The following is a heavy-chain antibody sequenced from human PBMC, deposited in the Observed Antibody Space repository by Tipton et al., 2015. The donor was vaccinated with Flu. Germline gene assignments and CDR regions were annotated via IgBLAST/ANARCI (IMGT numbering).Heavy chain of an antibody. CDR3: ARGGDGYNPIDY. D-gene: IGHD5-24*01. Sequence: TLSLTCTVSGGSISSGSYYWSWIRQPAGKGLEWIGRIHTSGSTNYNPSLKSRVTISVDTSKNQFSLKLSSVTAADTAVYYCARGGDGYNPIDYWGQGTLVTVSS. CDR1: GGSISSGSYY. CDR2: IHTSGST. J-gene: IGHJ4*02. V-gene: IGHV4-61*02.